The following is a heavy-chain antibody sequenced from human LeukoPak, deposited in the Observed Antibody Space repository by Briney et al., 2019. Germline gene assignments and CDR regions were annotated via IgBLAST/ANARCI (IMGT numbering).Heavy chain of an antibody. J-gene: IGHJ5*01. CDR1: GGSFSDYY. CDR3: ARVTSFNSFGELWFDS. Sequence: SETLSLTRAVYGGSFSDYYWSGIPQPPGRGLEGSGEITHSGSTHYNPSLKSRVTILADTSKNQFSLKLSSVTPADTSVYHCARVTSFNSFGELWFDSRGPRTLVTVSS. D-gene: IGHD3-10*01. CDR2: ITHSGST. V-gene: IGHV4-34*01.